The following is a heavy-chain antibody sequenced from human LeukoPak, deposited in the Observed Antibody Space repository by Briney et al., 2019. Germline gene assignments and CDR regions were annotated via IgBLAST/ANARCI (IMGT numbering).Heavy chain of an antibody. V-gene: IGHV4-39*07. J-gene: IGHJ4*02. CDR2: IYYSGST. Sequence: PSETLSLTCTVSGGSISSSSYYWGWIRQPPGKGLEWIGSIYYSGSTYYNPSLKSRVTISVDTSKNQFSLKLSSVTAADTAVYYCARDNNPPWFGELPEKYYFDYWGQGTLVTVSS. CDR3: ARDNNPPWFGELPEKYYFDY. D-gene: IGHD3-10*01. CDR1: GGSISSSSYY.